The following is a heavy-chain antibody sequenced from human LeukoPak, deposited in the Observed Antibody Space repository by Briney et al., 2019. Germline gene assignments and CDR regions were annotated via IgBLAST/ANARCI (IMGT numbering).Heavy chain of an antibody. CDR1: GGSISSYY. J-gene: IGHJ6*02. Sequence: PSETLSLTCTVSGGSISSYYWSWIRQPPGKGLEWIGYIYYSGSTNYNPSLKSRVTISVDTSENQFSLKLSSVTAADTAVYFCARVAPLRYLEEVKSYYHAMDVWGQGTTVTVSS. CDR2: IYYSGST. V-gene: IGHV4-59*01. CDR3: ARVAPLRYLEEVKSYYHAMDV. D-gene: IGHD3-3*01.